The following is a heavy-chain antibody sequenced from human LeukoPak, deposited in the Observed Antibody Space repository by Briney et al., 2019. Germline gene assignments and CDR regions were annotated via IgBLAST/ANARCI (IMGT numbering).Heavy chain of an antibody. V-gene: IGHV3-23*01. CDR2: VGGDDRT. D-gene: IGHD2-15*01. CDR3: AKDLSWWAAADH. CDR1: GFTLSGNA. Sequence: GGSLRLSCAASGFTLSGNAMSWVRQAPGRGLVWVSGVGGDDRTHYADSVRGRFTISRDNSMNTVSLDMNRLRVEDTAVYYCAKDLSWWAAADHWGQGALVTVAS. J-gene: IGHJ1*01.